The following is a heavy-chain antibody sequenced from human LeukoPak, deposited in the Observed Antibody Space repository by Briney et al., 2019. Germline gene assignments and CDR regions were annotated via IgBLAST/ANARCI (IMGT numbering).Heavy chain of an antibody. Sequence: ASVKVSCKASGYTFNSYDIKWVRQATGQGLEWMGWMNPNRGNTGYEQKFQGRVTMTRNISISTAYMELSSLRAEDTAVYYCARVLRYCSGGNCYSGGLGYMDVWGKGTTVTISS. CDR1: GYTFNSYD. CDR2: MNPNRGNT. D-gene: IGHD2-15*01. CDR3: ARVLRYCSGGNCYSGGLGYMDV. J-gene: IGHJ6*03. V-gene: IGHV1-8*01.